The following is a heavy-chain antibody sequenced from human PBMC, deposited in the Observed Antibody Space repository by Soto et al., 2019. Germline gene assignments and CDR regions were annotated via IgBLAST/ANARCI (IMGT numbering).Heavy chain of an antibody. D-gene: IGHD2-21*02. V-gene: IGHV4-39*01. Sequence: SETLSLTCTVSGGSISSRSYYWGWIRQPPGKGLEWIGSIYYSGSSYYNPSLKSRLTISVDTSKNQVSLKLSSVTAADTAVYYCARHPSDFWFDPWGQGTLVTVSS. CDR3: ARHPSDFWFDP. CDR1: GGSISSRSYY. J-gene: IGHJ5*02. CDR2: IYYSGSS.